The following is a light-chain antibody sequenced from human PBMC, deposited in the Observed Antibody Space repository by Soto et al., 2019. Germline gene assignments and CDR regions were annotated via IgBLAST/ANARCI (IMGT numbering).Light chain of an antibody. CDR1: QSVSSY. CDR2: DAS. V-gene: IGKV3-11*01. CDR3: QQRSNWPPGTWT. Sequence: EIVLTQSPATLSLSPGERATLSCRASQSVSSYLSWYQQKPGQAPRLLIYDASNRATGIPARFSGSGSGTYFPLTISSLEPEDFAVYYCQQRSNWPPGTWTFGQGNKVEIK. J-gene: IGKJ1*01.